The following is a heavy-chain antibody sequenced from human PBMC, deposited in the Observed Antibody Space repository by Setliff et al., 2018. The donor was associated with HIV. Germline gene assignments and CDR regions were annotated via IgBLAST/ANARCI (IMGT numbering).Heavy chain of an antibody. D-gene: IGHD6-19*01. V-gene: IGHV3-48*02. CDR3: AKNFYSSPWSPLDY. CDR1: GFIFSRYS. CDR2: ISGEETT. J-gene: IGHJ4*02. Sequence: LRLSCAASGFIFSRYSMNWVRQTPGRGLEWIAYISGEETTHYAESVKGRFTISRDNAKDSVYLQMNSLRDEDTAVYYCAKNFYSSPWSPLDYWGQGTLVTVSS.